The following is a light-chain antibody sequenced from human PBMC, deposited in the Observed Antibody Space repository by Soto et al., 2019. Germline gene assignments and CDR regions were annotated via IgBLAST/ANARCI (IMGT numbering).Light chain of an antibody. CDR3: QQYNKWPPIT. CDR1: QSVSIK. J-gene: IGKJ5*01. Sequence: EVVLTQSPATLSVSPGERATLSCRASQSVSIKLAWYQQKPGQAPRLIIYDTSTRANGIPARFSGSGSGTEFTLTISSLQSEDFAVYYCQQYNKWPPITFGQGTRLEIK. CDR2: DTS. V-gene: IGKV3-15*01.